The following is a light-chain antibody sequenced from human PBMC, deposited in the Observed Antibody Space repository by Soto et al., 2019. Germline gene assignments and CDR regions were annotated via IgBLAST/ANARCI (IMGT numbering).Light chain of an antibody. Sequence: DIQMTQSPSTMSASVGDRVTITCRASQSSSSWLAWYQQKPGKAPKFLIYKESSLESGVPSRFSGSGAGTVFTLTISSLQPDDFATYYCQQYNSYWTFGQGTKVEIK. CDR1: QSSSSW. CDR2: KES. CDR3: QQYNSYWT. J-gene: IGKJ1*01. V-gene: IGKV1-5*03.